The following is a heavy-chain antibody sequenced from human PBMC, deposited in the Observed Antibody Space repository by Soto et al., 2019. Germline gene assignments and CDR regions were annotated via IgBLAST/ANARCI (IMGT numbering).Heavy chain of an antibody. J-gene: IGHJ3*01. D-gene: IGHD3-22*01. Sequence: EVQVLESGGGLVQPGGSLRLSCAASGFTFSSYAMSWVRQAPGKGLEWVSAISGSGGSTYYADSVKGRFTISRDNSKNTLYLQMNSLRAEDTDVYYCAKVGIGYYDSSGYGWGQGTMVTVSS. CDR1: GFTFSSYA. CDR3: AKVGIGYYDSSGYG. CDR2: ISGSGGST. V-gene: IGHV3-23*01.